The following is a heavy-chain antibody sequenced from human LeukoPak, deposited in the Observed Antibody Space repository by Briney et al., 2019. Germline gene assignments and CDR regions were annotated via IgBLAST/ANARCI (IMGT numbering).Heavy chain of an antibody. Sequence: ASVKVSCKVSGYTLTELSMHWVRQAPGKGLEWMGGFDPEDGETIYAQKFQGRVTMTEDTSTDTAYMKLSSLRSEDTAVYYCATGGVVVPAAIGYYFDYWGQGTLVTVSS. CDR3: ATGGVVVPAAIGYYFDY. J-gene: IGHJ4*02. CDR2: FDPEDGET. CDR1: GYTLTELS. V-gene: IGHV1-24*01. D-gene: IGHD2-2*02.